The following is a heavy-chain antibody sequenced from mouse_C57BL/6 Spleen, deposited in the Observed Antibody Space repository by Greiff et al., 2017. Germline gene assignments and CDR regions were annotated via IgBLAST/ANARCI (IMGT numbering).Heavy chain of an antibody. CDR1: GFTFSDYG. Sequence: EVKLVESGGGLVKPGGSLKLSCAASGFTFSDYGMHWVRQAPEKGLEWVAYISSGSGTIYYADTVKGRFTISRDNAKNTLFLQMTSLRSEDKAMFYCAITDYYAMDYWGQGTSVTVSS. CDR2: ISSGSGTI. CDR3: AITDYYAMDY. V-gene: IGHV5-17*01. J-gene: IGHJ4*01.